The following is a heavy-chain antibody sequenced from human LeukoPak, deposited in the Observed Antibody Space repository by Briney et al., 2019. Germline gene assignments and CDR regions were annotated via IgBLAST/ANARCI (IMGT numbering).Heavy chain of an antibody. CDR1: GFTLSSYW. CDR3: QRDFMTAAGIH. V-gene: IGHV3-74*01. J-gene: IGHJ4*02. CDR2: INYDGSDT. Sequence: GGSLRLSCVASGFTLSSYWMHWVRQAPGKGLVWVSGINYDGSDTRYADTVKGRFTISRDNAKNTLYLQINSLRAGDTAVYYCQRDFMTAAGIHWGQGTLVTVSS. D-gene: IGHD6-13*01.